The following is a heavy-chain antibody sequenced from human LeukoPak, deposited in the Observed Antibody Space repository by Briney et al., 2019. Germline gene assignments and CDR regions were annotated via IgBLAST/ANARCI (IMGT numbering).Heavy chain of an antibody. D-gene: IGHD3-10*01. V-gene: IGHV4-59*08. Sequence: SGTLSLTCTVSGGSISSYSWSWIRQPPGKGLEWIGSIYYTGSTNYNPSLESRVTISVDTSKNQFSLKLSSVTAADTAVYYCARQGYYGSGSYTRFDYWGQGTLVTVSS. CDR3: ARQGYYGSGSYTRFDY. CDR1: GGSISSYS. CDR2: IYYTGST. J-gene: IGHJ4*02.